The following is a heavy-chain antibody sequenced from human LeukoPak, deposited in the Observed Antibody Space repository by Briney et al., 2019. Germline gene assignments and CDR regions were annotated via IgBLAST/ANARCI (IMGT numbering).Heavy chain of an antibody. Sequence: GGSLRLSCAASGFIFSSYGMHWVRQAPGKGLEWVALISYDGGHQFYEDSVKGRFTISRDNSKNTLYLQMNSLRAEDTAVYYCAKGLPHSVRWYYFDYWGQGTLVTVSS. V-gene: IGHV3-30*18. J-gene: IGHJ4*02. CDR3: AKGLPHSVRWYYFDY. CDR2: ISYDGGHQ. D-gene: IGHD6-13*01. CDR1: GFIFSSYG.